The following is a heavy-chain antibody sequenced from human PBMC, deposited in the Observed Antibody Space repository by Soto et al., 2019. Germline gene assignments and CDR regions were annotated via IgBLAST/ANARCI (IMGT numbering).Heavy chain of an antibody. CDR1: GYTFATYA. Sequence: ASVKVSCKASGYTFATYAMQWVRQAPGQRLEWMGWINAGNGDTGHSQKFQGRITITSDTSASTAYMELSSLRSEDTAVYYCARSLSSGYSGPAWFDPWGQGSLVTVSS. V-gene: IGHV1-3*01. CDR2: INAGNGDT. D-gene: IGHD5-12*01. J-gene: IGHJ5*02. CDR3: ARSLSSGYSGPAWFDP.